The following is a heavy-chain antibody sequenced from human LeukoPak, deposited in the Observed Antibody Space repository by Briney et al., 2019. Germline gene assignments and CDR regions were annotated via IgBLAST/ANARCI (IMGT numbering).Heavy chain of an antibody. D-gene: IGHD3-3*01. J-gene: IGHJ4*02. CDR3: AREASGGPDY. Sequence: GGSLRLPCAASGFTFSSYSMNWVRQAPGKGLEWVSSISSSSSYIYYADSVKGRFTISRDNAKNSLYLQMNSLRAEDTAVYYCAREASGGPDYWGQGTLVTVSS. CDR1: GFTFSSYS. CDR2: ISSSSSYI. V-gene: IGHV3-21*01.